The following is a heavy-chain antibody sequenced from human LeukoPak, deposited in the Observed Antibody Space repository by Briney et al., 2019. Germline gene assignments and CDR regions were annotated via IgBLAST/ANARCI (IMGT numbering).Heavy chain of an antibody. CDR3: ARHVGYSTSGFPPAHFDY. D-gene: IGHD6-13*01. Sequence: SETLSLTCAVSGGSISSGGYSWSWIRQPPGKGLEWIGYIYHSGSTYYNPSLKSRVTISVDRSKNQCSLKLSSVTAADTAVYYCARHVGYSTSGFPPAHFDYWGQGTLVTVSS. CDR1: GGSISSGGYS. CDR2: IYHSGST. J-gene: IGHJ4*02. V-gene: IGHV4-30-2*01.